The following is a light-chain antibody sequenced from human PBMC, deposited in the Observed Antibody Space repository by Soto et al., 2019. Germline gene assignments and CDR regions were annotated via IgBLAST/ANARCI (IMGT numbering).Light chain of an antibody. CDR2: EVS. CDR1: SSDVGGYNY. J-gene: IGLJ1*01. CDR3: SSYAGIVML. V-gene: IGLV2-8*01. Sequence: QSVLTQPPSASGSPGQSVTISCTGTSSDVGGYNYVSWYQQHPGKAPKLMICEVSKRPSGVPDRFSGSKSGNTASLTVSGLQAEDEADYYCSSYAGIVMLFGTGTKVTVL.